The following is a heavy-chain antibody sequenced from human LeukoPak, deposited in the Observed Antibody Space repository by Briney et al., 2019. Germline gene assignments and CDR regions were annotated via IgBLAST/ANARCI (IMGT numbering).Heavy chain of an antibody. CDR3: ARDGSWYYFDY. D-gene: IGHD6-13*01. Sequence: GGSLRLSCAASGFTFSSYGMHWVRQAPGKGLEWVAVIWYDGSNKYYADSVKGRFTISRDNSKNTLYLQMNSLGAEDTAVYYCARDGSWYYFDYWGQGTLVTVSS. V-gene: IGHV3-33*01. CDR1: GFTFSSYG. J-gene: IGHJ4*02. CDR2: IWYDGSNK.